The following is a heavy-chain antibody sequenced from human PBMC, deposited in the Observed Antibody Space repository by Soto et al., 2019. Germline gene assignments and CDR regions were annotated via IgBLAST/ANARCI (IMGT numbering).Heavy chain of an antibody. J-gene: IGHJ3*02. CDR1: GFTFGDYA. Sequence: SLRLSCTASGFTFGDYAMSWFRQAPVNGLEWVGFIRSKAYGGTTEYAASVKGRFTISRDDSKSIAYLQMNSLKTEDTAVYYCTRDRVVVVVAATKDDFDIWGQGTMVTVSS. D-gene: IGHD2-15*01. V-gene: IGHV3-49*03. CDR3: TRDRVVVVVAATKDDFDI. CDR2: IRSKAYGGTT.